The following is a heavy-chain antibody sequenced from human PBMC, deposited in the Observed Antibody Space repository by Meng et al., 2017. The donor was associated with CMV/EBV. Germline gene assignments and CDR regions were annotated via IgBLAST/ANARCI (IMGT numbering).Heavy chain of an antibody. CDR2: IYPGDSDT. J-gene: IGHJ6*02. V-gene: IGHV5-51*01. CDR1: GYSFTSYW. D-gene: IGHD3-10*01. Sequence: GGSLRLSCKGSGYSFTSYWIGWVRQMPGKGLEWMGIIYPGDSDTRYSPSFQGQVTISADKSISTAYLQWSSLKASDTAMYYCARGVDSGYYYYGMDAWGQGTTVTVSS. CDR3: ARGVDSGYYYYGMDA.